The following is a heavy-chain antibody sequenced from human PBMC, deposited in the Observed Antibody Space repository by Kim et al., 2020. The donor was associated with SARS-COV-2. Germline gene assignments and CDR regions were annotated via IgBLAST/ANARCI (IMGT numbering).Heavy chain of an antibody. D-gene: IGHD3-10*01. Sequence: ASVKVSCKVSGYTLTELSMHWVRQAPGKGLEWMGGFDPEDGETIYAQKFQGRVTMTEDTSTDAAYMELSSLRSEDTAVYYCATVNRLGRRLLWFGELLYPIGGWYYGMDVWGQGTTVTVSS. CDR2: FDPEDGET. CDR3: ATVNRLGRRLLWFGELLYPIGGWYYGMDV. V-gene: IGHV1-24*01. CDR1: GYTLTELS. J-gene: IGHJ6*02.